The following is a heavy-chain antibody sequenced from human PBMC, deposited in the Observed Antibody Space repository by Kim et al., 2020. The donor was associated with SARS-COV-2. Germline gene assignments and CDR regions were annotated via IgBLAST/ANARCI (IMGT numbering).Heavy chain of an antibody. J-gene: IGHJ5*02. V-gene: IGHV4-39*01. CDR3: ARHPPWAADKGGFDP. D-gene: IGHD6-13*01. Sequence: NPYLDSRVATSVDTSKNQFSLKLSSVTAADTAIYYWARHPPWAADKGGFDPWGQGSLVTVSS.